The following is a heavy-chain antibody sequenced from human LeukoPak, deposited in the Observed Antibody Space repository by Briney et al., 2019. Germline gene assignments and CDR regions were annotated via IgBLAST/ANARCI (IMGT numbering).Heavy chain of an antibody. CDR3: AGERGYTYGWDY. CDR2: IFYNGNT. CDR1: GGSVSSDTYY. D-gene: IGHD5-18*01. Sequence: SETLSLTCTVSGGSVSSDTYYWSWIRQPPGKGLEWIGYIFYNGNTNYNPSLKSRITISIDTSKNEFSLKLTSVAAADTAVYYCAGERGYTYGWDYWGQGALVTVSS. V-gene: IGHV4-61*01. J-gene: IGHJ4*02.